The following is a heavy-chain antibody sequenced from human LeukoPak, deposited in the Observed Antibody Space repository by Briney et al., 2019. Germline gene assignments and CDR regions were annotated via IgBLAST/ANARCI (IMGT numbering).Heavy chain of an antibody. Sequence: SETLSLTCAVYGGSFSGYYWSWIRQPPGKGLEWIGEINHSGSTNYNPSLKSRVTISVDTSKNQFSLKLSSVTAADTAVYYCARYYDCGGDCYSEYWGQGTLVTVSS. D-gene: IGHD2-21*02. J-gene: IGHJ4*02. V-gene: IGHV4-34*01. CDR3: ARYYDCGGDCYSEY. CDR1: GGSFSGYY. CDR2: INHSGST.